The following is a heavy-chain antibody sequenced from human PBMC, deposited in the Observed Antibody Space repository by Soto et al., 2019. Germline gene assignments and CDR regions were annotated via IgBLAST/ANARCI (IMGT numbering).Heavy chain of an antibody. D-gene: IGHD6-13*01. Sequence: SETLSLTCAVSGGSFSGYYWSWIRQPPEKGLEWIGDINHSGITHYNPSLKSRLTISVDKSKNQFTLQLTSVTVADTAVYYCATSYGNVWYTFWGQGTQVTVSS. CDR3: ATSYGNVWYTF. CDR2: INHSGIT. V-gene: IGHV4-34*01. CDR1: GGSFSGYY. J-gene: IGHJ4*02.